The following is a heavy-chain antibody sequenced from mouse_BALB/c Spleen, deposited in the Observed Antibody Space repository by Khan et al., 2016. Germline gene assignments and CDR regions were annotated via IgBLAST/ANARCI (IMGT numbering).Heavy chain of an antibody. CDR1: GYTFTSYW. CDR3: AREGTVPLMDC. CDR2: IAPGSGNT. D-gene: IGHD1-1*01. J-gene: IGHJ4*01. Sequence: DLVKPGASVKLSCKASGYTFTSYWINWIKQRPGQGLEWIGRIAPGSGNTYYNEMFKGKATLTVDTSSSTAYIQLSSLSSEDSAVYSGAREGTVPLMDCWGQGTSVTVSS. V-gene: IGHV1S41*01.